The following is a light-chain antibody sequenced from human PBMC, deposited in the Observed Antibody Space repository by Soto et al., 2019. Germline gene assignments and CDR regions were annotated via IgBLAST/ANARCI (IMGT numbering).Light chain of an antibody. CDR1: SSNIGAGYD. CDR3: QAYDSSLSGWV. J-gene: IGLJ2*01. V-gene: IGLV1-40*01. CDR2: GNS. Sequence: QLVLTQPPSVSGAPGQRVTISCTGSSSNIGAGYDVHWYQQVPGTAPKVLIYGNSNRPSGVPDRFSGSKSGTSASLAITGLQAEDEADYYCQAYDSSLSGWVFGGGTKLTVL.